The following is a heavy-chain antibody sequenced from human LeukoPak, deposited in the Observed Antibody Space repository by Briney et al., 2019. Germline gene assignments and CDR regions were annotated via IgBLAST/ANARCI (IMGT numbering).Heavy chain of an antibody. V-gene: IGHV1-18*01. J-gene: IGHJ4*02. CDR3: ATKQRYYDFWSGYYYFDY. CDR1: DTFTSYG. Sequence: ASVKVSCKASDTFTSYGISWVRQAPGQGLEWMGWISAYNGNTNYAQKLQGRVTMTTDTSTDTAYMELSSLRSEDTAVYYCATKQRYYDFWSGYYYFDYWGQGTLVTVSS. CDR2: ISAYNGNT. D-gene: IGHD3-3*01.